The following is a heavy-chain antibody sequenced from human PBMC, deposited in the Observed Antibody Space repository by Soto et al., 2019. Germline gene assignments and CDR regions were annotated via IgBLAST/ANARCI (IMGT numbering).Heavy chain of an antibody. Sequence: QVQLVESGGGVVQPGRSLRLSCAASGFTFSSYGMHWVRQAPGKGLEWVAVIWYDGSNKYYADSVKGRFTISRDNSKNTLYLQMNSLRAEDTAVYYCAREGITGTTNWFDSWCQGTLVTVSS. D-gene: IGHD1-7*01. CDR2: IWYDGSNK. V-gene: IGHV3-33*01. J-gene: IGHJ5*01. CDR3: AREGITGTTNWFDS. CDR1: GFTFSSYG.